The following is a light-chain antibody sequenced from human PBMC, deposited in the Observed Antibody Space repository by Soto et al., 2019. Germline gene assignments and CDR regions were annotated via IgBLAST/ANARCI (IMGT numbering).Light chain of an antibody. J-gene: IGKJ4*01. CDR1: QGISSY. CDR2: DAS. Sequence: DIQLTQSPSLLSASVGDRVTITCRASQGISSYLAWYQQKPGKAPKLLIYDASTLESGVPSRFSGSGSGTEFTLTISSLQPEDFATYYYQQPNGYLALTFGGGTTVEIK. CDR3: QQPNGYLALT. V-gene: IGKV1-9*01.